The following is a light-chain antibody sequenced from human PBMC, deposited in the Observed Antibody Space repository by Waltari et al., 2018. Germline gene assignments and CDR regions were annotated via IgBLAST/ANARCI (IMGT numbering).Light chain of an antibody. Sequence: QSVLTQTLPASGTPGQTVTISCSGSSSNIGSNSVNWYQQLPGTAPKLLTYRDNLRPSGVPARFSGSKSCTSASLAISGLQSDDEADYYCAAWDDSLNGLVFGGGTQLTVL. V-gene: IGLV1-44*01. CDR1: SSNIGSNS. CDR2: RDN. CDR3: AAWDDSLNGLV. J-gene: IGLJ3*02.